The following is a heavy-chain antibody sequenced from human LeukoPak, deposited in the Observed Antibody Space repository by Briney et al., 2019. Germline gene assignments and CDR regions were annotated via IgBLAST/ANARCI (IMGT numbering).Heavy chain of an antibody. CDR3: ARDRRIYYDSSGYYYYFDY. J-gene: IGHJ4*02. Sequence: SETLSLTCTVSGGSISSYYWSWIRQPAGKGLEWIGRIYTSGSTNYNPSLKSRVTMSVDTSKNQFSLKLSSVTAADTAVYYCARDRRIYYDSSGYYYYFDYWGQGTLVTVSS. V-gene: IGHV4-4*07. CDR1: GGSISSYY. D-gene: IGHD3-22*01. CDR2: IYTSGST.